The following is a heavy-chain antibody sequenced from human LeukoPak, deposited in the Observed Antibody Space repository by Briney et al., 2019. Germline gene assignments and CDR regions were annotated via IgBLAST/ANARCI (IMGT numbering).Heavy chain of an antibody. CDR1: GFTFSSYG. D-gene: IGHD6-13*01. V-gene: IGHV3-30*18. CDR3: AKEGEAAATLEYFDY. Sequence: GGSLRLSCAASGFTFSSYGMHWVRQTPGKGLEWVAVISYDGSNKYYADSVKGRFTISRDNSKNTLYLQMNSLRAEDTAVYYCAKEGEAAATLEYFDYWGQGTLVTVSS. J-gene: IGHJ4*02. CDR2: ISYDGSNK.